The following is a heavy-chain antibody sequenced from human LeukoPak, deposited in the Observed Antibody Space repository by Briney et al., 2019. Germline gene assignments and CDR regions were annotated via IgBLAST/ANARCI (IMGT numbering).Heavy chain of an antibody. CDR1: GFTFDDYA. V-gene: IGHV3-23*01. Sequence: GGSLRLSCAASGFTFDDYAMHWVRQAPGKGLEWVSAISGSGGSTYYADSVKGRFTISRGNSKNTLYLQMNSLRAEDTAVYYCARRCYDSSGFDYWGQGTLVTVSS. CDR2: ISGSGGST. D-gene: IGHD3-22*01. J-gene: IGHJ4*02. CDR3: ARRCYDSSGFDY.